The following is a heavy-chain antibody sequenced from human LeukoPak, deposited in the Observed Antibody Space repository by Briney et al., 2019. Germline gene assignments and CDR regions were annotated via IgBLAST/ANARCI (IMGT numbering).Heavy chain of an antibody. V-gene: IGHV1-46*01. Sequence: GASVKVSCKASGYTFTTYYMHWVRQAPGQGLEWMGIINPSSGSATYAQKFQDRITMTRDVSTSTVYMELSSLRSGDTAVYYCARVYDSQFYYYYGMDVWGQGTTVTVSS. CDR2: INPSSGSA. CDR1: GYTFTTYY. CDR3: ARVYDSQFYYYYGMDV. J-gene: IGHJ6*02. D-gene: IGHD5/OR15-5a*01.